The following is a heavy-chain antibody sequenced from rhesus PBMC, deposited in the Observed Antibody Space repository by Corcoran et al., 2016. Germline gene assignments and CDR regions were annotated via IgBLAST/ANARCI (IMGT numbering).Heavy chain of an antibody. CDR2: IYCSSTST. D-gene: IGHD4-23*01. CDR1: GGSISDSYR. J-gene: IGHJ2*01. CDR3: ARDGEYSNYVRYWYFDR. Sequence: QVQLQESGPGVVKPSETLSLTCAVSGGSISDSYRWSWIRQPPGKGLAWIGYIYCSSTSTNYNPSLKSRVTISKDTSKNQFSVKLSSVTAADTAVYYGARDGEYSNYVRYWYFDRWGPGTPITISS. V-gene: IGHV4S10*01.